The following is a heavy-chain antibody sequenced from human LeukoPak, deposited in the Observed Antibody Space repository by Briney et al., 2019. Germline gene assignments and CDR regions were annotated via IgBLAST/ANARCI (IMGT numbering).Heavy chain of an antibody. D-gene: IGHD5-18*01. J-gene: IGHJ4*02. V-gene: IGHV4-61*02. CDR1: GGSISSGSYY. CDR3: ARASGYSYETVDY. CDR2: IYTSGST. Sequence: SETLSLTCNDSGGSISSGSYYWSWIRQPAGKGLEWIGRIYTSGSTNYNPSLKSRVTISVDTSKNQFSLKLSSVTAADTAVYYCARASGYSYETVDYWGQGTLVTVSS.